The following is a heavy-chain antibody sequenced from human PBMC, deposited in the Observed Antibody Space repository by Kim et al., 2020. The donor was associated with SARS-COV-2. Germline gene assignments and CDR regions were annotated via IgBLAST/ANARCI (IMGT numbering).Heavy chain of an antibody. Sequence: SETLSLTCTVSGGSISSSSYYWGWIRQPPGKGLEWIGSIYYSGSTYYNPSLKSRVTISVDTSKNQFSLKLSSVTAADTAVYYCARAEDYGDYGFDYWGQGTLVTVSS. V-gene: IGHV4-39*01. J-gene: IGHJ4*02. CDR3: ARAEDYGDYGFDY. D-gene: IGHD4-17*01. CDR1: GGSISSSSYY. CDR2: IYYSGST.